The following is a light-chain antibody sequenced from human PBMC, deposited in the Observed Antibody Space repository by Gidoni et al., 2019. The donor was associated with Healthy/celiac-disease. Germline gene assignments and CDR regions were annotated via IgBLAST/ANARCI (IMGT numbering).Light chain of an antibody. V-gene: IGKV1-8*01. CDR3: QQYYSYPLT. Sequence: AIRMTQSPSSLSASTGDRVTITCRASQGISSYLAWYQQKPGKAPKLLIYGASTLQSGVPSRFSGSGSGTDFTLTISCLQSEDFATYYCQQYYSYPLTFGGGTKVEIK. CDR1: QGISSY. J-gene: IGKJ4*01. CDR2: GAS.